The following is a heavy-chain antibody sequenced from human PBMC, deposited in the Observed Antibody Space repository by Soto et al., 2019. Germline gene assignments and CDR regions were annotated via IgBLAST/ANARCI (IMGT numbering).Heavy chain of an antibody. CDR2: ISSSSSYI. J-gene: IGHJ3*02. D-gene: IGHD2-15*01. CDR1: GFTFSSYS. V-gene: IGHV3-21*01. Sequence: EAQLVESGGGLVKPGGSLRLSCAASGFTFSSYSMNWVRQAPGKGLEWVSSISSSSSYIYYADSVKGRFTISRDNAKNSLYLQMNSLRAEDTAVYCCARDLPDIVVVVAATLSAFDIWGQGTMVTVSS. CDR3: ARDLPDIVVVVAATLSAFDI.